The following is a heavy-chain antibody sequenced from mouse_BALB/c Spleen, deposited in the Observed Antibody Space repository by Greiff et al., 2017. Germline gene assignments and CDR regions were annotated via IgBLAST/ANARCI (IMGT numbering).Heavy chain of an antibody. CDR1: GFAFSSYD. V-gene: IGHV5-12-1*01. J-gene: IGHJ3*01. D-gene: IGHD4-1*01. CDR3: ARQEWDGFAY. CDR2: ISSGGGST. Sequence: EVKLMESGGGLVKPGGSLKLSCAASGFAFSSYDMSWVRQTPEKRLEWVAYISSGGGSTYYPDTVKGRFTISRDNAKNTLYLQMSSLKSEDTAMYYCARQEWDGFAYWGQGTLVTVSA.